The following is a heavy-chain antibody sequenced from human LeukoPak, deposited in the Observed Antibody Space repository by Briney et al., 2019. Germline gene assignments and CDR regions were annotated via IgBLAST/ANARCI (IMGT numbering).Heavy chain of an antibody. V-gene: IGHV3-20*04. Sequence: PGGSLRLSCAASGFTFDDYGMSWVRQAPGKGLEWVSGINWNGGSTGYADSVKGRFTISRDNAKNSLYLQMNSLRAEDTALYYCARDLATYYYYYYMDVWGKGTTVTVSS. CDR3: ARDLATYYYYYYMDV. CDR2: INWNGGST. J-gene: IGHJ6*03. CDR1: GFTFDDYG. D-gene: IGHD5-12*01.